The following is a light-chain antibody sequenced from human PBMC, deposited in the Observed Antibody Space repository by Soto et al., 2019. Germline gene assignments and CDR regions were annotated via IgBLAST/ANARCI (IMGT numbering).Light chain of an antibody. J-gene: IGKJ1*01. CDR1: QSINNN. V-gene: IGKV3-15*01. Sequence: EIVMTQSPATLSVSPGERVTLSCRASQSINNNLAWYQEKPGQPPRLLIYGASTRATGIPARFSGSGSGTEFTLTISSLQSEDSGVYYCQQFNNWLRTFGQGTKVEIK. CDR3: QQFNNWLRT. CDR2: GAS.